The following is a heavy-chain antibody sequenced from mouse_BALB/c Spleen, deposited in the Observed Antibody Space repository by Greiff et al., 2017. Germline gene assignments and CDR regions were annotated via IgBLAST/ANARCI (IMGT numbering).Heavy chain of an antibody. CDR3: VRALLTTEAY. Sequence: QVQLKESGPGLVAPSQSLSITCTVSGFSLTSYDISWIRQPPGKGLEWLGVIWTGGGTNYNSAFMSRLSISKDNSKSQVFLKMNSLQTDDTAIYYCVRALLTTEAYWGQGTLVTVSA. CDR2: IWTGGGT. J-gene: IGHJ3*01. CDR1: GFSLTSYD. D-gene: IGHD1-1*01. V-gene: IGHV2-9-2*01.